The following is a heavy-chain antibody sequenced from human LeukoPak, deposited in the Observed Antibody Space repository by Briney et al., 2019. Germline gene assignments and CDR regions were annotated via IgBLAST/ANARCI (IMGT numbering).Heavy chain of an antibody. D-gene: IGHD1-7*01. CDR1: GFTFSSYA. V-gene: IGHV3-23*01. Sequence: GGSLRLSCTASGFTFSSYAMSWVRQAPGKGLEWVSGISDSGNSVYYADSVKGRFTISRDNSKNTLYLQINSLRAEDTAVYYCAKGKGWNYEAIAGGDYWGQGTLVTVSS. CDR2: ISDSGNSV. CDR3: AKGKGWNYEAIAGGDY. J-gene: IGHJ4*02.